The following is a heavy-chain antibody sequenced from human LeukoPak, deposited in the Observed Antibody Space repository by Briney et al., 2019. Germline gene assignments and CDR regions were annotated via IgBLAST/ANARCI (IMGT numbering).Heavy chain of an antibody. Sequence: GGSLRLSCATSGFTFSGYWMSWVRQAPGKGLEWVASIKHDGSERFYVDSLKGRFTISRDSAKNSLYLQMNSLRVEDTAVYYCARGSSRRDCSSTSCYYFDYWGQGTLVTVSS. CDR2: IKHDGSER. V-gene: IGHV3-7*01. D-gene: IGHD2-2*01. CDR3: ARGSSRRDCSSTSCYYFDY. J-gene: IGHJ4*02. CDR1: GFTFSGYW.